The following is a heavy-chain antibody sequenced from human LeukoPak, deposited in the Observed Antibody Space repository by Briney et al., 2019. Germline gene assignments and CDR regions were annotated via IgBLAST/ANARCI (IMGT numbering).Heavy chain of an antibody. CDR3: ARVARFYYGSGRIDFRWGTVEYHFDY. V-gene: IGHV4-34*01. CDR2: VKCDGQS. CDR1: GVSISSYY. D-gene: IGHD3-10*01. J-gene: IGHJ4*02. Sequence: AATLSLTCTVSGVSISSYYWRWIRQPPGKGMEWIGEVKCDGQSNIVPSLKSRVTISVDTSKNRFSLELSSVTAADTVVYYCARVARFYYGSGRIDFRWGTVEYHFDYWGQGTLVPV.